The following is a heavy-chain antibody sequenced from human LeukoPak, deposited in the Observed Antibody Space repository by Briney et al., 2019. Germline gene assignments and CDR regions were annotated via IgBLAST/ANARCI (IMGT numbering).Heavy chain of an antibody. J-gene: IGHJ4*02. Sequence: GASLTLSCTASGLTFSNYAMSWVRQAPGKGLEWVWYITCSGGNTYYADSEKRRFTISRDYYKHTVFLQMSSLRAEDTALYYTAQWGDVDVLTGYYVSDYWGQGTLVTASS. V-gene: IGHV3-23*01. CDR1: GLTFSNYA. CDR3: AQWGDVDVLTGYYVSDY. D-gene: IGHD3-9*01. CDR2: ITCSGGNT.